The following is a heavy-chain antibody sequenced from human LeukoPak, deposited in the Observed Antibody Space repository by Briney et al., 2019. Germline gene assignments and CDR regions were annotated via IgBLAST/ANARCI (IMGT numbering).Heavy chain of an antibody. D-gene: IGHD6-19*01. V-gene: IGHV3-48*03. J-gene: IGHJ4*02. CDR1: GFTFSSYE. CDR2: ISSSGSTI. CDR3: ARGDSSGWGLDY. Sequence: GGSLRLSCAASGFTFSSYEMNWVRQAPGKGLEWVSYISSSGSTIYYADSVKGRFTISRDNAKNSLYLQMNSLRAEDTAVYYCARGDSSGWGLDYWGLGTLVTVSS.